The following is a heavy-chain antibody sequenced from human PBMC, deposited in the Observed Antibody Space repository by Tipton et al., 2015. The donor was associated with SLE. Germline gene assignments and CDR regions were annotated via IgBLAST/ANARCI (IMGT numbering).Heavy chain of an antibody. V-gene: IGHV3-30*19. CDR2: ISYYGTNK. J-gene: IGHJ6*02. CDR3: ARVLGSYSGMAV. CDR1: GFSFNSYG. Sequence: SGFSFNSYGIHWVRHAPVNGREWVAVISYYGTNKYYADSVKVRFTISIDNSKNTLYLQMNSLRAEDTAVYYCARVLGSYSGMAVWGQGTTVTVSS.